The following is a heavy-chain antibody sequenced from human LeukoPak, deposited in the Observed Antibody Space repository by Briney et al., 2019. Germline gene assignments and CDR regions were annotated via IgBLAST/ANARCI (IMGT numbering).Heavy chain of an antibody. CDR2: IYTSGST. D-gene: IGHD2-2*01. Sequence: SETLSLTCTVSGGSISSYYWSWIRQPAGKGLEWIGRIYTSGSTNYNPSLKSRVTMSVDTSKNQFSLRLSSVTAADTAVYYCARGIYCTSSSCYYYFDYWGQGTLVTVSS. V-gene: IGHV4-4*07. CDR1: GGSISSYY. CDR3: ARGIYCTSSSCYYYFDY. J-gene: IGHJ4*02.